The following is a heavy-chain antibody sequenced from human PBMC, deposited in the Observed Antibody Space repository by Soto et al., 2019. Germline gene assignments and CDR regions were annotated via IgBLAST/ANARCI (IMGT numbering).Heavy chain of an antibody. CDR2: IWYDGSNK. CDR1: GFTFSSYG. CDR3: AIESWGAVAVT. D-gene: IGHD6-19*01. V-gene: IGHV3-33*01. Sequence: QVQLVESGGGVVQPGRSLRLSCAASGFTFSSYGMHWVRQAPGKGLEWVAVIWYDGSNKYYADSVKGRFTISRDNSKNTLYLQMNSLRAEDTAVYYCAIESWGAVAVTWGQGTLVTVSS. J-gene: IGHJ4*02.